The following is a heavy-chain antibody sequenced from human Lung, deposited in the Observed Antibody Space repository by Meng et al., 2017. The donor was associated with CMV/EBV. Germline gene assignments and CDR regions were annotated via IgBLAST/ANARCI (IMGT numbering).Heavy chain of an antibody. V-gene: IGHV3-7*01. J-gene: IGHJ3*02. Sequence: ESXKISXAASIFTFDAYWMNWVRQAPGKGLEWVASIKPDGSETYSIDSVKGRFTVSRDNVKNSLYLQMSSLRVEDTAVYYCAKDPSDIVLMDFAIYAFDIWGQGXMVTVSS. CDR1: IFTFDAYW. CDR3: AKDPSDIVLMDFAIYAFDI. D-gene: IGHD2-8*01. CDR2: IKPDGSET.